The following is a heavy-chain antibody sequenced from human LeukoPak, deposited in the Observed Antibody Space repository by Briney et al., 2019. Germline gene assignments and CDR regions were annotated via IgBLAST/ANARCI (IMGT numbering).Heavy chain of an antibody. Sequence: SETLSLTCTVSGGSISSYYWSWIRQPPGKGLEWIGYIYTSGSTNYNPSLKSRVTISVDTSKNQFSLKLSSVTAADTAVYYCARGPYCSGGSCYTRRTYYYYGMDVWGQGTTVTVSS. D-gene: IGHD2-15*01. CDR2: IYTSGST. CDR1: GGSISSYY. J-gene: IGHJ6*02. CDR3: ARGPYCSGGSCYTRRTYYYYGMDV. V-gene: IGHV4-4*09.